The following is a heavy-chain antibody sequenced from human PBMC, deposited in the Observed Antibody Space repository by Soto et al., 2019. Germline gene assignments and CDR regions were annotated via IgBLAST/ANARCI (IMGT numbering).Heavy chain of an antibody. CDR3: ARGGIAAPPGQWLARGYYYYGMDV. CDR2: IYYSGST. V-gene: IGHV4-59*13. J-gene: IGHJ6*02. CDR1: GGSISSYY. D-gene: IGHD6-19*01. Sequence: PSETLSLTCTVSGGSISSYYCSWSRQPPGKGLEWIGYIYYSGSTNYNPSLKSRVTISVDTSKNQFSLKLSSVTAADTAVYYCARGGIAAPPGQWLARGYYYYGMDVWGQGTTVIVS.